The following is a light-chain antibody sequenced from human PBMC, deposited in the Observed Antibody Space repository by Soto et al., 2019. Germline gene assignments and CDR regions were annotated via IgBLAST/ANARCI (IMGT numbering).Light chain of an antibody. J-gene: IGLJ1*01. V-gene: IGLV1-44*01. CDR1: RASIGSNI. Sequence: QSVLTQPPSASGTPGQRVTISCSGSRASIGSNIVTWYQHLPGAAPKLLVYNNNQRPSGVPDRFSGSKSGNTASLTISGLKVEDEADYYCCSSGGSPTYVFGTGTKVTVL. CDR2: NNN. CDR3: CSSGGSPTYV.